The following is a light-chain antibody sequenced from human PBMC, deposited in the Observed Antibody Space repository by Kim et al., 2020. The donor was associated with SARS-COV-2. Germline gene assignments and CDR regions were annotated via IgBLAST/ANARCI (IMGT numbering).Light chain of an antibody. CDR3: QSYDTSLSGSV. Sequence: QSVLTLPPSVSGAPGQRVTISCSGTSSNIGAGYNVNWYQQVPGTAPKLLIYANSNRPSGVPDRFSGSKSGTSASLTITGLQAEDEADYYCQSYDTSLSGSVFGGGTQLTVL. J-gene: IGLJ3*02. CDR1: SSNIGAGYN. V-gene: IGLV1-40*01. CDR2: ANS.